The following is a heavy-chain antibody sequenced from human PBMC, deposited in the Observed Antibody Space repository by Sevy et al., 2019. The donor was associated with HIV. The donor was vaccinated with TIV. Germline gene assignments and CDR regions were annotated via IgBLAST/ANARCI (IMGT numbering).Heavy chain of an antibody. Sequence: GXSLRLXCXGXXXXXSGNSMXXVRQAPXKXLEWXXXISXSSNYIYYRDSLKGRFTISRDNAKNSLYLQMNSLRADDTAMYYCARDXDMITFXVGXXFDXWGQGTMVTVSS. J-gene: IGHJ3*01. CDR2: ISXSSNYI. D-gene: IGHD3-16*01. CDR1: XXXXSGNS. V-gene: IGHV3-21*01. CDR3: ARDXDMITFXVGXXFDX.